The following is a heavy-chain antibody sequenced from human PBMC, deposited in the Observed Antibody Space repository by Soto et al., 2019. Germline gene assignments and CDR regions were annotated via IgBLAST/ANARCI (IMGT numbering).Heavy chain of an antibody. Sequence: QVQLQESGPGLVKPSQTLSLTCTVSGGSISSGGFYWSWIRQPPGKGLEWIGFIDYSGSTYYSPSLRSRATISTDTSKNQFSLELTSVTAADTAVYYCARAHGSGSYAWFDPWGQGTLITVSS. J-gene: IGHJ5*02. D-gene: IGHD3-10*01. CDR3: ARAHGSGSYAWFDP. CDR1: GGSISSGGFY. CDR2: IDYSGST. V-gene: IGHV4-31*03.